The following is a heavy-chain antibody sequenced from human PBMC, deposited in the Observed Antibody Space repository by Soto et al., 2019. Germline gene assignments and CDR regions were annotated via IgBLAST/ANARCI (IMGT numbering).Heavy chain of an antibody. CDR3: ARGSPLELLSWYYLDY. Sequence: LSLTCAVYGGSFSGYYWSWIRQPPGKGLEWIGEINHSGSTNYNPSLKSRVTISVDTSKNQFSLKLSSVTAADTAVYYCARGSPLELLSWYYLDYWGQGTPVTVSS. V-gene: IGHV4-34*01. D-gene: IGHD1-7*01. CDR2: INHSGST. CDR1: GGSFSGYY. J-gene: IGHJ4*02.